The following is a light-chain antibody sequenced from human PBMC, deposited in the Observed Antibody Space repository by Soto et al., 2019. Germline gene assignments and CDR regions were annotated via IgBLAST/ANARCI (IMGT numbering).Light chain of an antibody. Sequence: QSALTQPPSASGSPGQSVTISCTGTSTDVGAYNFVSWYQQHPGKAPKLMIYAVSKRPSGVPDRFSGSKSGNTASLTVSGRQADDEADYYCSSYVGNNNLVFGGGTKVTVL. CDR3: SSYVGNNNLV. CDR2: AVS. V-gene: IGLV2-8*01. J-gene: IGLJ2*01. CDR1: STDVGAYNF.